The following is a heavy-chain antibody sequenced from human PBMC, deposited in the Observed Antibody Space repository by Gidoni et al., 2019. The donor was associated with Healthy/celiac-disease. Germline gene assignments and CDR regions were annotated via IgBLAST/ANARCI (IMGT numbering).Heavy chain of an antibody. J-gene: IGHJ4*02. CDR1: GFTFSDYT. D-gene: IGHD3-9*01. CDR3: AREGGAYYDILTGYNFDY. Sequence: EVQLVESGGGLVKPGGSLRLSCAASGFTFSDYTVNWVRQAPGKGLEWVSSISSSSSYIYYADSVKGRFTITRDNAKNSLYLQMNSLRAEDTAVYYCAREGGAYYDILTGYNFDYWGQGTLVTVSS. V-gene: IGHV3-21*01. CDR2: ISSSSSYI.